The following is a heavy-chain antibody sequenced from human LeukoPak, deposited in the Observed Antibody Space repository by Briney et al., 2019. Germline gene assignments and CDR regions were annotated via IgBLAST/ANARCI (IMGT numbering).Heavy chain of an antibody. Sequence: GGSLRLSCAASGFTFSSYGMHWVRQAPGKGLEWVAFIRYDGSNKYYADSVKGRFTISRDNSKNTLYLQMNSLRAEDTAVYYCAKDFTMVRGVYWFDPWGQGTLVTVSS. CDR1: GFTFSSYG. J-gene: IGHJ5*02. CDR3: AKDFTMVRGVYWFDP. D-gene: IGHD3-10*01. V-gene: IGHV3-30*02. CDR2: IRYDGSNK.